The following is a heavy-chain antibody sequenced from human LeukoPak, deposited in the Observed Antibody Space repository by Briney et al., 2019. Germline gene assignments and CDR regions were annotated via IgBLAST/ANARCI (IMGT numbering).Heavy chain of an antibody. Sequence: AGGSLRLSCAASGFTFSNVWMSWVRQVPGKGLEWVGRIRRKTDGETTDHAAPVKGRFTLSRDDSKTTLYLQMNSLQTEDTAVYYCATVFYDSTWGQGTLVTVSS. D-gene: IGHD3-22*01. J-gene: IGHJ5*02. CDR2: IRRKTDGETT. V-gene: IGHV3-15*01. CDR1: GFTFSNVW. CDR3: ATVFYDST.